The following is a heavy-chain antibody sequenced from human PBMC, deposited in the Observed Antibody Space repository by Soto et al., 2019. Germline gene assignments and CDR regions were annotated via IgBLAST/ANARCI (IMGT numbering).Heavy chain of an antibody. D-gene: IGHD6-19*01. V-gene: IGHV1-58*02. J-gene: IGHJ6*02. CDR1: GFTFTSSA. Sequence: GASVKVSCKASGFTFTSSAMQWVRQARGQRLEWIGWIVVGSGNTNYAQKFQERVTITRDMSTSTAYMELSSLRSEDTAVYYCGVATPTYCSGWYWYYYGMDVWGQGTTVTVSS. CDR2: IVVGSGNT. CDR3: GVATPTYCSGWYWYYYGMDV.